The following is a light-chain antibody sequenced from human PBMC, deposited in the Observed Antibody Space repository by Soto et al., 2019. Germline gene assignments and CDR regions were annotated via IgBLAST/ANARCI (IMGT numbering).Light chain of an antibody. J-gene: IGKJ1*01. CDR2: GIF. Sequence: EIVLTQSPRTLSLSPGERATLSCRASQSVGSDYVAWYQHRPGQAPRLLFSGIFRRATGIPDRFSGSGSGTDFTLTINRLEPEDFAVYYCQQFGSSPWTFGQGTKV. CDR1: QSVGSDY. V-gene: IGKV3-20*01. CDR3: QQFGSSPWT.